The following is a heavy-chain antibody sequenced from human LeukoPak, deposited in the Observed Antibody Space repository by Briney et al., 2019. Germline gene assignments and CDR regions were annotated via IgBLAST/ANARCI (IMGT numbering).Heavy chain of an antibody. D-gene: IGHD1-7*01. CDR3: ARGETGTTFDGGMNWFDP. V-gene: IGHV1-8*01. CDR2: MNPNSGNT. CDR1: GYTFTGYD. J-gene: IGHJ5*02. Sequence: ASVKVSCKASGYTFTGYDINWVRQATGQGLEWMGWMNPNSGNTGYAQRFQGRVTMTRNTSISTAYMELGSLRSEDTAVYYCARGETGTTFDGGMNWFDPWGQGTLVTVSS.